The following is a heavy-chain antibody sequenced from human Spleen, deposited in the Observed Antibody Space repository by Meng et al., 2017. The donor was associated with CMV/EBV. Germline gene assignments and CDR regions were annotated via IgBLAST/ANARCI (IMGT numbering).Heavy chain of an antibody. V-gene: IGHV4-59*08. CDR3: ARFTGAFDY. CDR1: GGSISSYY. D-gene: IGHD7-27*01. J-gene: IGHJ4*02. CDR2: IYYSGST. Sequence: SETLSLTCTVSGGSISSYYWSWIRQPPGKGLEWIGYIYYSGSTDYNPSLKSRVTISVDTSKNQFSLKLSSVTAADTAVYYCARFTGAFDYWGQGTLVTAPQ.